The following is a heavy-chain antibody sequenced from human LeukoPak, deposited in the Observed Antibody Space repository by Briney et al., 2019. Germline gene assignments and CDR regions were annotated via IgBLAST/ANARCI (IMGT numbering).Heavy chain of an antibody. V-gene: IGHV3-23*01. Sequence: GGSLRLSCAAPGFTFSSYAMSWVRQAPGKGLEWVSAISGSGGSTYYADSVKGRFTISRDNSKNTLYLQMNSLRAEDTAVYYCAKLKGGVKYNWNYNWYFDLWGRGTLVSVSS. D-gene: IGHD1-7*01. J-gene: IGHJ2*01. CDR2: ISGSGGST. CDR1: GFTFSSYA. CDR3: AKLKGGVKYNWNYNWYFDL.